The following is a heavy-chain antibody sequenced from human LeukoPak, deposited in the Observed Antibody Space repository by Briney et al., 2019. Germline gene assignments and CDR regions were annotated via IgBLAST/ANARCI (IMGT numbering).Heavy chain of an antibody. CDR1: GGTFSSYA. V-gene: IGHV1-69*15. CDR3: AREPLGCGGDCHFDY. CDR2: IIPVYNPV. D-gene: IGHD2-21*02. Sequence: SSVKVSCKTSGGTFSSYAFGWMRQAPGQGLEWVGRIIPVYNPVDYTQRFQGRVTITADESTNTVYLELSSLRYDDTAVYYCAREPLGCGGDCHFDYWGQGTLVTVSS. J-gene: IGHJ4*02.